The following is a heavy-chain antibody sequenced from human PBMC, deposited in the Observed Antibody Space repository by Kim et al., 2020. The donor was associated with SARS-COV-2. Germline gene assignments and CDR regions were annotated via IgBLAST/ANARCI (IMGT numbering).Heavy chain of an antibody. CDR3: STDYGEIRDWRD. CDR1: GFAFRDAW. J-gene: IGHJ4*02. D-gene: IGHD1-1*01. V-gene: IGHV3-15*01. Sequence: GGSLRLSCAASGFAFRDAWMNWVRQAPGKGLEWIGRIKSLATGGTINYAAPVLGRFTISRDDSKNTLYLQLNSLKTEDTGVYYCSTDYGEIRDWRDWGQGTLVRVS. CDR2: IKSLATGGTI.